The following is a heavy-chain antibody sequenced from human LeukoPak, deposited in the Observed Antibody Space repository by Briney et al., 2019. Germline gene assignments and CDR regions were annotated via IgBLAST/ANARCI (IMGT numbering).Heavy chain of an antibody. CDR3: ARGRFGVFGMDV. J-gene: IGHJ6*02. Sequence: SQTLSLTCAISGDXVSGNSAAWNWIRQSPSRGLEWLGRTYYRSKWYNDYGVSVKGRVTISPDTSKNQFSLQLNSVTPEDTAVYYCARGRFGVFGMDVRGQGTTVIVSS. D-gene: IGHD3-3*01. V-gene: IGHV6-1*01. CDR1: GDXVSGNSAA. CDR2: TYYRSKWYN.